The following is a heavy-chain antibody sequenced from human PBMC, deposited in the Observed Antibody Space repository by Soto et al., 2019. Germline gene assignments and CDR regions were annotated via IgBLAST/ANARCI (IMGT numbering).Heavy chain of an antibody. CDR2: TYYRSKWYN. J-gene: IGHJ5*02. V-gene: IGHV6-1*01. D-gene: IGHD6-13*01. CDR1: GDSVSSNSAA. Sequence: SQTLSLTFAISGDSVSSNSAAWNWIRQSPSRGLEWLGRTYYRSKWYNDYAVSVKSRITINPDTSKNQFSLQLNSVTPEDTAVYYCARDGGVTIAAAGTNWFDPWGQGTLVTVSS. CDR3: ARDGGVTIAAAGTNWFDP.